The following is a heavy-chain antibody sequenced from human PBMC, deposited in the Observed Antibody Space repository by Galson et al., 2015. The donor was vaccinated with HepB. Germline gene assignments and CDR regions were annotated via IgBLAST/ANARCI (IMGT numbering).Heavy chain of an antibody. J-gene: IGHJ4*02. Sequence: SLRLSCAAYGFTFSSYGMHWVRQAPGKGLEWVAVIWYDGSNKYYADSVKGRFTISRDNSKNTLYLQMNSLRAEDTAVYYCARDLKQWLAYYFDYWGQGTLVTVSS. CDR2: IWYDGSNK. CDR1: GFTFSSYG. D-gene: IGHD6-19*01. CDR3: ARDLKQWLAYYFDY. V-gene: IGHV3-33*01.